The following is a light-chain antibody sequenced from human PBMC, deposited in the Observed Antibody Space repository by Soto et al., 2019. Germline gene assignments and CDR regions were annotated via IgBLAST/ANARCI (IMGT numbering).Light chain of an antibody. V-gene: IGLV2-8*01. Sequence: QSALTQPPSASGSPGQSVTISCTGTSSDVGGYNSVSWYQQHPGKAPKLIIYEVIKRPSGVPDRFSGSKSGNTASLTISGLQAEDEADYYCCSYAGSSTPYVFGTGTKLTVL. CDR2: EVI. J-gene: IGLJ1*01. CDR3: CSYAGSSTPYV. CDR1: SSDVGGYNS.